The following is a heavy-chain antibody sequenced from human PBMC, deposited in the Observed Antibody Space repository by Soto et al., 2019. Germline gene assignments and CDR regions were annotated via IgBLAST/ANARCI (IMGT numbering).Heavy chain of an antibody. J-gene: IGHJ4*02. D-gene: IGHD2-2*01. CDR3: TRGLLYCSSTSCYVSFDY. CDR1: GGSISSYY. CDR2: IYYSGST. Sequence: PSETLYLTCTVSGGSISSYYWSWIRQPPGKGLEWIGYIYYSGSTNYNPSLKSRVTISVDTTKNQFSLKLSSVTAADTAVYYCTRGLLYCSSTSCYVSFDYWGQGTLVTVSS. V-gene: IGHV4-59*01.